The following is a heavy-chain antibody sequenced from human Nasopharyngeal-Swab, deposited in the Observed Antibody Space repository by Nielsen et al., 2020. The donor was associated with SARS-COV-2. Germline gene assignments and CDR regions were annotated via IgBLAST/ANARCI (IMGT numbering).Heavy chain of an antibody. D-gene: IGHD1-26*01. J-gene: IGHJ6*04. CDR3: ARVGLGGSYYDYYYYGMDV. Sequence: SETLSLTCTVSGGSISSYYWSWIRQPPGKGLEWIGYIYYSGSTNYNPSLKSRVTISVDTSKNQFSLKLSSVTAADTAVYYCARVGLGGSYYDYYYYGMDVWGKG. V-gene: IGHV4-59*01. CDR1: GGSISSYY. CDR2: IYYSGST.